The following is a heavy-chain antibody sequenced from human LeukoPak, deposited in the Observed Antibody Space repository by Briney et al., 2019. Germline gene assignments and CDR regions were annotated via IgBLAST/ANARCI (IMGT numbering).Heavy chain of an antibody. CDR1: GGTFSSYA. D-gene: IGHD3-3*01. Sequence: SVKVSCKASGGTFSSYAISWVRQAPGQGLEWMGGIIPIFGTANYAQKFQGRVTITADESTSTAYMELSSLRSEDTAVYYCAGVGTIFGVVNGFDYWGQGTLVTVSS. J-gene: IGHJ4*02. V-gene: IGHV1-69*13. CDR2: IIPIFGTA. CDR3: AGVGTIFGVVNGFDY.